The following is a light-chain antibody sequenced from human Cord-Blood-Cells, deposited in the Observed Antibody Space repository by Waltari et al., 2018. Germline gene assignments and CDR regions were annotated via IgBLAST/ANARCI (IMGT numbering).Light chain of an antibody. CDR2: EGS. Sequence: QSALTQPASVSGSPGQSITISCTGTSSDVGSYNLVSWYQQHPGKAPKLMIYEGSKLPSGVSNRCAGSKSGNTASLTISGLQAEDVADYYCCSYAGSSTWVFGGGTKLTVL. CDR3: CSYAGSSTWV. CDR1: SSDVGSYNL. J-gene: IGLJ3*02. V-gene: IGLV2-23*01.